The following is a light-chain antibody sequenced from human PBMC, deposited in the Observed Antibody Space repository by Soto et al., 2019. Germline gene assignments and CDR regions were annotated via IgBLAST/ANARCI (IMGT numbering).Light chain of an antibody. CDR1: HSVSNNY. CDR3: QQYGSPGT. CDR2: GAS. V-gene: IGKV3-20*01. J-gene: IGKJ1*01. Sequence: LELTQSPITLSLTPGEKAPLSCRPGHSVSNNYLAWYQQKPGQAPRLLIYGASNRDTGVPARFSGSGSGTDFTLTISRLQPEDFAVYYCQQYGSPGTFGQGTQVDIK.